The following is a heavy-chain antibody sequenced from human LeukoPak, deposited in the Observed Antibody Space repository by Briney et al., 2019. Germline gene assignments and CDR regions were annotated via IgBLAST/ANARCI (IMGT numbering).Heavy chain of an antibody. CDR1: GYTLTELS. CDR3: ARRLGLRWGLQAFDI. Sequence: ASVKVSCKVSGYTLTELSMHWVRQAPGKGLEWMGGFDPEDGETIYAQKFQGRVTMTEDTSTDTAYMELSSLRSEDTAVYYCARRLGLRWGLQAFDIWGQGTMVTVSS. J-gene: IGHJ3*02. CDR2: FDPEDGET. V-gene: IGHV1-24*01. D-gene: IGHD3-16*01.